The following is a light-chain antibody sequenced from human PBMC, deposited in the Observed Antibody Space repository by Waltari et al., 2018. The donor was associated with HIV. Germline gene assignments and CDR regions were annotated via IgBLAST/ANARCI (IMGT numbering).Light chain of an antibody. CDR2: DAS. J-gene: IGKJ5*01. V-gene: IGKV3-11*01. Sequence: EVVLMQSPATLSLSPGEGGNVSCRASQNINNYLAWYQLRPGQPPRLLIYDASNRASGTPLRFSGSGSGTDFTLTITSPEPDDSALYFCQQRNTWPITFGQGTRLEI. CDR1: QNINNY. CDR3: QQRNTWPIT.